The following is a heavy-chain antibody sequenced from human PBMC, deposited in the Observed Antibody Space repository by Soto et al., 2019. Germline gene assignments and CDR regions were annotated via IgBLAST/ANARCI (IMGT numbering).Heavy chain of an antibody. J-gene: IGHJ4*02. CDR2: VYYSGTT. V-gene: IGHV4-30-4*01. D-gene: IGHD1-26*01. Sequence: SETLSLTCTVSGGSIRNGDYYWGWIRQPPGKGLEWIVYVYYSGTTYSHPSLNSRVSISVDTSENQFSLRLTSVTAADTAVYYCVTVNLVGAAYYFDYWGPGTLVTVSS. CDR1: GGSIRNGDYY. CDR3: VTVNLVGAAYYFDY.